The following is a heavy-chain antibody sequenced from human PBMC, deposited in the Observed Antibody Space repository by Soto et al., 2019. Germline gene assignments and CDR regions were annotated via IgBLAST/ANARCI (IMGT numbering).Heavy chain of an antibody. J-gene: IGHJ4*02. CDR3: ATDYYYDSGSH. D-gene: IGHD3-10*01. V-gene: IGHV3-23*01. CDR2: IVGNDGAT. Sequence: EVQLLESGGGLVQPGGSLRLSCAASGFTFSTYAMTWVRQAPGKGLEWVSGIVGNDGATYYADSVKGRFSISRDNSKNTLYLQMNSLRPEDTAVYYCATDYYYDSGSHWGQGTLVIVSA. CDR1: GFTFSTYA.